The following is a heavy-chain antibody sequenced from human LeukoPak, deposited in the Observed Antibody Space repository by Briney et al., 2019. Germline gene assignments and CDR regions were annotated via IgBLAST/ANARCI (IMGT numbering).Heavy chain of an antibody. Sequence: HAGGSLRLSCAASGFTFSSYGMPWVRQAPGKGLEWVAVISYDGSNKYYADSVKGRFTISRDNSKNTLYLQMNSLRAEDTAVYYCAKDSYGSQDYWGQGTLVTVPS. D-gene: IGHD3-10*01. V-gene: IGHV3-30*18. J-gene: IGHJ4*02. CDR1: GFTFSSYG. CDR3: AKDSYGSQDY. CDR2: ISYDGSNK.